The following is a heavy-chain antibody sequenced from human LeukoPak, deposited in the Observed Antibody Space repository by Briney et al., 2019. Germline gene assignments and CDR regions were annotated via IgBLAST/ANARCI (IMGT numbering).Heavy chain of an antibody. CDR3: ARNRSGYCDY. CDR1: GYTFTSYG. D-gene: IGHD3-3*01. J-gene: IGHJ4*02. Sequence: ASVKVSCKASGYTFTSYGISWVRQAPGQGLEWMGRISGYNGNTNYAQKLQGRATMTTDTSTSTAYMELRSLRSDDTAVYYCARNRSGYCDYWGQGTLVTVSS. CDR2: ISGYNGNT. V-gene: IGHV1-18*01.